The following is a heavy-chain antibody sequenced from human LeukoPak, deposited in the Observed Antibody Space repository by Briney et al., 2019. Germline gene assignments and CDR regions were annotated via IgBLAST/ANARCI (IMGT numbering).Heavy chain of an antibody. CDR2: ISGSGANT. CDR1: GFTFSSYA. CDR3: ASYDFWSGYLYHDY. D-gene: IGHD3-3*01. J-gene: IGHJ4*02. V-gene: IGHV3-23*01. Sequence: GGSLRLSCAASGFTFSSYAMTWVRQAPGKGLEWVSTISGSGANTYYADSVKGRFTISRDNSKNTLYLQMNSLRAEDTAVYYCASYDFWSGYLYHDYWGQGTLVTVSS.